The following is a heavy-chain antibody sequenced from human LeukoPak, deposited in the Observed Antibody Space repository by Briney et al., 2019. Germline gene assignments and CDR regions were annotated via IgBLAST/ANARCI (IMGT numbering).Heavy chain of an antibody. J-gene: IGHJ4*02. D-gene: IGHD5-18*01. Sequence: ASVKVSCKASGYTFTSYAIHWVRQAPGQRLEWMGWISAGNGNTKYSQNFQGRVTFISNTSATTAFMELSSLRSEDAAVYYCAREGYSYGYSYFDYWGQGTLVTVSS. CDR3: AREGYSYGYSYFDY. V-gene: IGHV1-3*01. CDR2: ISAGNGNT. CDR1: GYTFTSYA.